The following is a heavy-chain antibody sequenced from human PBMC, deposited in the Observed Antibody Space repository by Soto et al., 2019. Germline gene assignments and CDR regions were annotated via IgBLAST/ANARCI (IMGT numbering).Heavy chain of an antibody. V-gene: IGHV4-31*03. CDR1: DGSISTDGYY. CDR3: ARRIVATETFDY. D-gene: IGHD5-12*01. CDR2: IYYSRTA. J-gene: IGHJ4*02. Sequence: PSETLSLTCTVSDGSISTDGYYWSWIRQHPGKGLEWIGYIYYSRTAYYNPSLMSRVSTSVDTSKNQFSLTVTSVTAADTAVYYCARRIVATETFDYWGQGTLVTVSS.